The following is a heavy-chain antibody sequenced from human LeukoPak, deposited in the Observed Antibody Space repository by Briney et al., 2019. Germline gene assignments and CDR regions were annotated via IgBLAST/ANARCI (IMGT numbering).Heavy chain of an antibody. CDR2: INPNSGGT. V-gene: IGHV1-2*02. CDR1: GYTFTGYY. Sequence: ASVKVSCEASGYTFTGYYVHWVRQAPGQGLEWMGWINPNSGGTNYAQKFQGRGTMTRDTSISTAYMELSRLKSDDTAVYYCARRAVYYYYGMDVWGQGSTVTVSS. CDR3: ARRAVYYYYGMDV. D-gene: IGHD6-25*01. J-gene: IGHJ6*02.